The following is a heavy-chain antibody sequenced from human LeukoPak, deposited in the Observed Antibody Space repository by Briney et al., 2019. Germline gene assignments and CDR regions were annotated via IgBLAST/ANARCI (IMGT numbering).Heavy chain of an antibody. CDR2: INPNSGGT. Sequence: GASVKVSCKASGYTFTGYYMHWVRQAPGQGLEWMGWINPNSGGTNYAQKFQGRVTMTRDTSISTAYMELSSLRSEDTAVYYCARHRRDCNTTSCSADTWFDPWGQGTLVTVSS. CDR1: GYTFTGYY. CDR3: ARHRRDCNTTSCSADTWFDP. V-gene: IGHV1-2*02. D-gene: IGHD2-2*01. J-gene: IGHJ5*02.